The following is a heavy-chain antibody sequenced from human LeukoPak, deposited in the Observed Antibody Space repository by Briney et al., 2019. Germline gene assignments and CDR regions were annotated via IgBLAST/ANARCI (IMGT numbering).Heavy chain of an antibody. D-gene: IGHD6-19*01. V-gene: IGHV1-8*01. J-gene: IGHJ5*02. Sequence: GASVKVSCKASGYTFTSYDINWVRQATGQGLEWMGWMNPNSGNTGYAQKFQGRVTITRNTSISTAYMELSSLRSEDTAVYYCARDPSNSSGWKTWFDPWGQGTLVTVSS. CDR2: MNPNSGNT. CDR3: ARDPSNSSGWKTWFDP. CDR1: GYTFTSYD.